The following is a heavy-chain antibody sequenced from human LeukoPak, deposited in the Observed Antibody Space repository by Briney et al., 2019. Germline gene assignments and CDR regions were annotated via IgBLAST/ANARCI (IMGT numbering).Heavy chain of an antibody. CDR3: ARVSIYSSSGYYYGMDV. V-gene: IGHV4-31*03. D-gene: IGHD6-6*01. CDR1: GRSISSGGYY. J-gene: IGHJ6*02. CDR2: IYYSGST. Sequence: PSETLSLTCSVSGRSISSGGYYWSWIRQHPGKGLERIGYIYYSGSTYYNPSLKSRVTISVDTSKNQFSLKLSSVTAADTAVYYCARVSIYSSSGYYYGMDVWGQGTTVTVPS.